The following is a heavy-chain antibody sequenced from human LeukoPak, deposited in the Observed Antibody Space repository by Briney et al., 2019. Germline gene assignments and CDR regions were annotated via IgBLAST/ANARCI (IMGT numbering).Heavy chain of an antibody. V-gene: IGHV1-69*13. J-gene: IGHJ3*02. CDR3: ARDRDGDFGVAHNPDAFDI. Sequence: ASVKVSCKASGGTFSSYAISWVRQAPGQGLEWMGGIIPIFGTANYAQKFQGRVTIAADESTSTAYMELSSLRSEDTAVYYCARDRDGDFGVAHNPDAFDIWGQGTMVTVSS. D-gene: IGHD3-3*01. CDR1: GGTFSSYA. CDR2: IIPIFGTA.